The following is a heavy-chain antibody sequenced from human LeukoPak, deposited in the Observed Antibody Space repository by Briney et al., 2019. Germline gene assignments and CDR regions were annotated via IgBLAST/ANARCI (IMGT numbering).Heavy chain of an antibody. Sequence: PVGSLRLSCAASGFTFSSYAMHSVRQAPGKGLEYDSAISSNGGSTYYANSVKGRFTISRDNSKNTLYLQMGSLRAEDMAVYYCARVPYYDSSGYLDYWGQGTLVTVSS. V-gene: IGHV3-64*01. CDR3: ARVPYYDSSGYLDY. CDR1: GFTFSSYA. D-gene: IGHD3-22*01. J-gene: IGHJ4*02. CDR2: ISSNGGST.